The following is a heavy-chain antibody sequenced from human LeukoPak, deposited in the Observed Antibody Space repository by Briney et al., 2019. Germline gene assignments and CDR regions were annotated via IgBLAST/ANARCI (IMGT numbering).Heavy chain of an antibody. D-gene: IGHD3-3*01. Sequence: SGGSLRLSCAASGFTFSNYNMNWVRQAPGKGLEWVSLITYDSSYIYYADSVKGRFTISRDNTKNSLYLQMNSLRAEDTAVYCCASLSDRITISGVDTNWFDPWGQGTLVTVSS. CDR3: ASLSDRITISGVDTNWFDP. CDR2: ITYDSSYI. V-gene: IGHV3-21*01. CDR1: GFTFSNYN. J-gene: IGHJ5*02.